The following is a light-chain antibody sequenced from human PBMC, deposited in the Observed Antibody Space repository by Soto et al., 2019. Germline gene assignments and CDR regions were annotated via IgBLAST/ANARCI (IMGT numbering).Light chain of an antibody. J-gene: IGLJ2*01. Sequence: QSVLTQPPSASGTPGQRVTISCSGSSSNIGSNAVNWYQQLPGTAPKLLIYSNAQRPSGVPDRFSGSKSGTSASLAISGLQSEDEADDYCAAWDESLNGPVFGGGTKLTVL. V-gene: IGLV1-44*01. CDR3: AAWDESLNGPV. CDR2: SNA. CDR1: SSNIGSNA.